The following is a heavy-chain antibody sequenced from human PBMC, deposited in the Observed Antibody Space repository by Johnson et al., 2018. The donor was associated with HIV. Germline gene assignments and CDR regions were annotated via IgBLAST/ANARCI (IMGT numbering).Heavy chain of an antibody. V-gene: IGHV3-11*04. CDR1: GFTFSDYY. CDR2: ISSSGSTI. J-gene: IGHJ3*02. CDR3: VRDPPVTTTHNAFDI. D-gene: IGHD4-17*01. Sequence: QVQLVESGGGLVKPGGSLRLSCAASGFTFSDYYMSWIRQAPGKGLEWVSYISSSGSTIYYADSVKGRFTISRDNSKNSLYLQMNSLRAEDTAVYYCVRDPPVTTTHNAFDIWGQGTMVTVSS.